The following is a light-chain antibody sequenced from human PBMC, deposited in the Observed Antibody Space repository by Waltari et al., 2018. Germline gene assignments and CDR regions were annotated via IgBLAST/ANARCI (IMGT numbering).Light chain of an antibody. V-gene: IGLV2-14*03. CDR2: DVN. J-gene: IGLJ1*01. Sequence: QSALTQPASVSGSPGQSIPISRTVTSSDLGAFNFVSCYQKHPGKAPKVMIYDVNNRPAGVSSRFSGSKSGNTASLTISGLQAEDEADYYCSSYTTGSTRDVFGSGTKVTVL. CDR3: SSYTTGSTRDV. CDR1: SSDLGAFNF.